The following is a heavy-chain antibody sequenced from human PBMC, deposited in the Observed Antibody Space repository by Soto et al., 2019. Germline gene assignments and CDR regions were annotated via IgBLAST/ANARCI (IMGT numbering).Heavy chain of an antibody. J-gene: IGHJ4*02. Sequence: QLQLQESGSGLVKPSQTLSLTCAVSGGSISSGGYSWSWIRQPPGKGLEWIGYIYHSGSTYYNPSPKGRVTISVDRAKNQFSPKLSSVAAAGTAVYYCARGGGYTFDYWGQGTLVTVSS. D-gene: IGHD3-16*01. CDR3: ARGGGYTFDY. CDR1: GGSISSGGYS. CDR2: IYHSGST. V-gene: IGHV4-30-2*01.